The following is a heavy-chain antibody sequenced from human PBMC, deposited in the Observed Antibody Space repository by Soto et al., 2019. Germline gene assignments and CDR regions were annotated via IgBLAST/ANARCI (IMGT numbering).Heavy chain of an antibody. Sequence: QVQLQESGPGLVKPSETLSLTCTVSGGSVSSGSYYWTWIRQSPGKGLEWVGYIYYNGATSYNPSLQSRVTISRYTSKYQFTLTLTSVTAADTGVYYCARNDAACDIWGQGTMVSVSS. CDR2: IYYNGAT. V-gene: IGHV4-61*01. CDR3: ARNDAACDI. CDR1: GGSVSSGSYY. J-gene: IGHJ3*02.